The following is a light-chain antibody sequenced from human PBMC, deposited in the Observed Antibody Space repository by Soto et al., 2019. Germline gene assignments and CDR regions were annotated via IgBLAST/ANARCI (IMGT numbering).Light chain of an antibody. V-gene: IGKV3-15*01. Sequence: EIVMTQSPATLSVSPGERATLSCRASQSVSSNLAWYQQKPGQAPRLLIYGASTRATGIPARFSGSGSGTEFTLTISSLQSEDFAVYYCQQYSNWPLWTFGQGTKVEIK. J-gene: IGKJ1*01. CDR2: GAS. CDR1: QSVSSN. CDR3: QQYSNWPLWT.